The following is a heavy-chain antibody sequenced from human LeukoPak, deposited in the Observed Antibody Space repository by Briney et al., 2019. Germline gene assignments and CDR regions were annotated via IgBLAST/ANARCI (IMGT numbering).Heavy chain of an antibody. CDR3: ARGRLQLWSFPLPYNHYAIDV. D-gene: IGHD5-18*01. J-gene: IGHJ6*02. Sequence: PSDTLSLTCAVSGESFSGYFWTWLRQPPGKGLEWIGESNHFGSTDYNPSLKSRVTISVDTSKKQFSLNVRSVTDADTAVYFCARGRLQLWSFPLPYNHYAIDVWGQGTTVTVSS. V-gene: IGHV4-34*01. CDR1: GESFSGYF. CDR2: SNHFGST.